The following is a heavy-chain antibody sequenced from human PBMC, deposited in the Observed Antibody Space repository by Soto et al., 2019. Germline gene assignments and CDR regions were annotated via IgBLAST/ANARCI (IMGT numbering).Heavy chain of an antibody. J-gene: IGHJ6*02. Sequence: ASVKVSCKASGYTFTSYYMHWVLQAPGQGLEWMGIFNPSGGSTSYAQKFQGRVTMTRDTSTSTVYMELSSLRSEDTAVYYCARYLRDYYYYYGMDVWGQGTTVTVSS. CDR1: GYTFTSYY. CDR3: ARYLRDYYYYYGMDV. V-gene: IGHV1-46*01. CDR2: FNPSGGST.